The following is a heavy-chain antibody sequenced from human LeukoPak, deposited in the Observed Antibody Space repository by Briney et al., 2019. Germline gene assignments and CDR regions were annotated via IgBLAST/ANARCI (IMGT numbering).Heavy chain of an antibody. D-gene: IGHD4-17*01. CDR2: IDPSDSYT. CDR3: TLESTVTTSSGY. CDR1: GYSFTSYW. Sequence: GESLKISCKGSGYSFTSYWISWVRQMPGKGLEWMGSIDPSDSYTNYSPSFQGHVTISADKSISTAYLQWSSLKASDTAMYYCTLESTVTTSSGYWGPGTLVTVSS. V-gene: IGHV5-10-1*01. J-gene: IGHJ4*02.